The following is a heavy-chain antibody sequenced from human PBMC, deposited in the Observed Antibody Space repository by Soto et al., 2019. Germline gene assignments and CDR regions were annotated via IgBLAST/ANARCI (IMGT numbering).Heavy chain of an antibody. CDR2: ISYDGSNK. CDR3: ARVRGGQHWPGFDP. CDR1: GFTFSSYA. J-gene: IGHJ5*02. V-gene: IGHV3-30-3*01. D-gene: IGHD6-13*01. Sequence: PGGSLRLSCAASGFTFSSYAMHWVRQAPGKGLEWVAVISYDGSNKYYADSVKGRFTISRDNSKNTLYLQMNSLRAEDTAVYYCARVRGGQHWPGFDPWGQGTLVTVSS.